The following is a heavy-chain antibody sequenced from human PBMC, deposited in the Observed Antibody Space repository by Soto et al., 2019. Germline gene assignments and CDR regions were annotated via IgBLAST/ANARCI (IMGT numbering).Heavy chain of an antibody. V-gene: IGHV3-49*03. D-gene: IGHD6-19*01. CDR3: TRSTPIIAVAVTAHAFDI. CDR1: GFTFGDYC. J-gene: IGHJ3*02. Sequence: PGGSLRLSCTSSGFTFGDYCMSWFRQAPGKGLEWVGCIRSKTNGYATEYAASVKGRFSISRDDSKNMAYLQMNSLKTEDTAVYYCTRSTPIIAVAVTAHAFDIWGQGTMVTVSS. CDR2: IRSKTNGYAT.